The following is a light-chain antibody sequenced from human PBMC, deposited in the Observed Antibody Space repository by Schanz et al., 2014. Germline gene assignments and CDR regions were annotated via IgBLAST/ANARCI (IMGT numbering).Light chain of an antibody. J-gene: IGKJ1*01. CDR3: QQGYDTPVWT. Sequence: DIQMTQSPSSLSASVGDRVTITCRASQGISSYLAWYQQKPGKAPKLVIFATSHLQSGVPSRFSGGGSGTDFTLTISSLQPEDFATYYCQQGYDTPVWTFGQGTKVEVK. V-gene: IGKV1-39*01. CDR2: ATS. CDR1: QGISSY.